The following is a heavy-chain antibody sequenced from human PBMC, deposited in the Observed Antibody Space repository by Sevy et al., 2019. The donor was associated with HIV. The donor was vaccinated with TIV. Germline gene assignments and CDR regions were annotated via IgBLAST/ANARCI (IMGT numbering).Heavy chain of an antibody. CDR3: AKSADYTDSSGYAAFDY. D-gene: IGHD3-22*01. J-gene: IGHJ4*02. V-gene: IGHV3-9*01. CDR2: ISWNSGTT. CDR1: GFSFDAYA. Sequence: SLKISCAASGFSFDAYAMHWVRQAPGKGLEWVSGISWNSGTTGYADSVKGRFTISRDNAKNSLFLQMNSLRAEDTALYYCAKSADYTDSSGYAAFDYWGQGTLVTVSS.